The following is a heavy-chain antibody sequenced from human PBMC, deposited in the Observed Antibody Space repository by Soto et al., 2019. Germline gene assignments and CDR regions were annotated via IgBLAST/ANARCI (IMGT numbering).Heavy chain of an antibody. CDR3: ARIPISGGVAGPLDAFDI. Sequence: PSETLSLTCTVAGGSISRSSYYWGWIRQPPGKGLEWIGSIYYSGSTYYNPSLKSRVTISVDTSKNQFSLKLSSVTAADPAVYYCARIPISGGVAGPLDAFDIWGRETMGTVAS. CDR2: IYYSGST. D-gene: IGHD6-19*01. CDR1: GGSISRSSYY. J-gene: IGHJ3*02. V-gene: IGHV4-39*01.